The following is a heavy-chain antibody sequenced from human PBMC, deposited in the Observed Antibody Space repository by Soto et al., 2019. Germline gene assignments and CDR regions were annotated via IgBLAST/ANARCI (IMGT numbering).Heavy chain of an antibody. CDR2: ILVDGRT. Sequence: GGSLRLSCAASGFFCSSCDMSWVRQAPGKGLEWVSTILVDGRTFYVDSVKGRFTISRDSSQNTVYLQMNSLTVGDTALYYCAKATATGGGAFDICGQGTMVTVSS. CDR1: GFFCSSCD. CDR3: AKATATGGGAFDI. V-gene: IGHV3-23*01. J-gene: IGHJ3*02. D-gene: IGHD2-8*02.